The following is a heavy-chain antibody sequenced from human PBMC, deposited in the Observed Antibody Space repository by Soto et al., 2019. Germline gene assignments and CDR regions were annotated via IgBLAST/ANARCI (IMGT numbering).Heavy chain of an antibody. CDR3: ARVLGGAAMVGD. D-gene: IGHD5-18*01. Sequence: QVQLVQSGAEVKKPGASVQVSCKASGYTFTNYFIHWVRQAPGQGLEWMGMIKPSGGNTVYARSLQGRITVTRDTSTSTVYMELSSLTSEDTAVYYCARVLGGAAMVGDWGQGTLVTVSS. V-gene: IGHV1-46*03. CDR1: GYTFTNYF. CDR2: IKPSGGNT. J-gene: IGHJ4*02.